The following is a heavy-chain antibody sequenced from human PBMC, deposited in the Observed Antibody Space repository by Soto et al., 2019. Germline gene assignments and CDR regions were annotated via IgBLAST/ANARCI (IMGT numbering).Heavy chain of an antibody. CDR1: GGTFSSYA. V-gene: IGHV1-69*13. Sequence: ASVKVSCKASGGTFSSYAISWVRQAPGQGLEWMGGIIPIFGTANYAQKFQGRVTITADESTSTAYMELSSLRSEDTAVYYCARDRRLADCGGDCYAQTQDNDYWGQGTLVTVSS. J-gene: IGHJ4*02. CDR3: ARDRRLADCGGDCYAQTQDNDY. CDR2: IIPIFGTA. D-gene: IGHD2-21*02.